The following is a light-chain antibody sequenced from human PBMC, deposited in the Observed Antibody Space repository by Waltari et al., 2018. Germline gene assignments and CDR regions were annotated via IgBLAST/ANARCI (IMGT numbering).Light chain of an antibody. V-gene: IGKV1-9*01. CDR1: QGISSY. Sequence: DIQLTHSPSFLSASVGDRVTITCRASQGISSYLAWYQQRPGKAPKIMIYSASTLESGVPSRFSGSGSGTEFTLTISSLQPEDFATYYCQQFSSYPYTFGQGTKLEFK. J-gene: IGKJ2*01. CDR3: QQFSSYPYT. CDR2: SAS.